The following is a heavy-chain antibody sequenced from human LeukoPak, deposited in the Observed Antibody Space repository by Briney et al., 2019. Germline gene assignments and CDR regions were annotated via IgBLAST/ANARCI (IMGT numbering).Heavy chain of an antibody. D-gene: IGHD3-22*01. CDR2: IKQDGSEK. Sequence: GGSLRLSCAASGFTFSSYWMSWVRQAPGKGLEWVANIKQDGSEKSYVDSVKGRFTISRDNAKNSLDLQMNSLRAEDTAVYYCARGPLVVLIDYWGQGTLVTVSS. V-gene: IGHV3-7*01. CDR3: ARGPLVVLIDY. J-gene: IGHJ4*02. CDR1: GFTFSSYW.